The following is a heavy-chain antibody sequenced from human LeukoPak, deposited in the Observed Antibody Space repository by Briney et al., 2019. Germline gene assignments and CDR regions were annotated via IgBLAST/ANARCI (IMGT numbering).Heavy chain of an antibody. Sequence: ASVKVSCKASGYTFTSNYIHWVRQAPGQGLEWMGMIYPRDGSTSYAQKFQGRVTITADESTSTAYMELSSLRSEDTAVYYCAPLPYYYDSSGPVDFDYWGQGTLVSVLS. J-gene: IGHJ4*02. V-gene: IGHV1-46*01. CDR1: GYTFTSNY. CDR2: IYPRDGST. CDR3: APLPYYYDSSGPVDFDY. D-gene: IGHD3-22*01.